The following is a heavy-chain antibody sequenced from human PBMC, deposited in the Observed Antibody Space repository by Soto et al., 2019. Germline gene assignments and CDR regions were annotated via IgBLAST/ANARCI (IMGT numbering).Heavy chain of an antibody. CDR2: ISGSGGST. CDR3: ANHDLPSSWSPFDY. CDR1: GFTFSSYA. J-gene: IGHJ4*02. Sequence: WGSLRLSCAASGFTFSSYAMSWVRQAPGKGLEWVSAISGSGGSTYYADSVKGRFTISRDNSKNTLYLQMNSLRAEDTAVYYCANHDLPSSWSPFDYWGQGTLVTVSS. D-gene: IGHD6-13*01. V-gene: IGHV3-23*01.